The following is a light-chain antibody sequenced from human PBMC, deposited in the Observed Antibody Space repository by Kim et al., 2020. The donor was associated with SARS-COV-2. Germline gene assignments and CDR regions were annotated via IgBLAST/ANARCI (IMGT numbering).Light chain of an antibody. Sequence: SYELTQPPSVSVSPGQTASITCSGDKLGDKYACWYQQKPGQSPMLVIYQDSKRPSGIPERFSGSNSGNTATLTISGTQAMDEADYYCQAWDSSTVVFGGGTQL. CDR1: KLGDKY. CDR3: QAWDSSTVV. CDR2: QDS. J-gene: IGLJ2*01. V-gene: IGLV3-1*01.